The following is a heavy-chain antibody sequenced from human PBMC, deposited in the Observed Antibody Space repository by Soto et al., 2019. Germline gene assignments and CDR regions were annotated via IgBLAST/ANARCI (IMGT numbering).Heavy chain of an antibody. D-gene: IGHD2-2*03. CDR2: INHSGST. CDR1: GGSFSGYY. J-gene: IGHJ5*02. V-gene: IGHV4-34*01. CDR3: ARGGGYCSSTSCPKKYWFDP. Sequence: SETLSLTCAVYGGSFSGYYWSWIRQPPGKGLEWIGEINHSGSTNYNPSLKSRVTISVDTSKNQFSLKLSSVTAADTAVYYCARGGGYCSSTSCPKKYWFDPWGQGTLVISPQ.